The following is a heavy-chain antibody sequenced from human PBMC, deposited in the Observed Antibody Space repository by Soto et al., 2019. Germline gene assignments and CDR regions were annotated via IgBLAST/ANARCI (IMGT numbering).Heavy chain of an antibody. CDR2: IYHTGTT. CDR3: ARVMAAMQNWLDP. J-gene: IGHJ5*02. Sequence: SETLSLTCSVSGGSISSIDYFWSWIRQPPGKGLEWIGFIYHTGTTYYNPSLRSRVTISIDTSKSQFSMKLNSVTAADTAVYYCARVMAAMQNWLDPWGQGTMVTVYS. CDR1: GGSISSIDYF. V-gene: IGHV4-30-4*01. D-gene: IGHD2-2*01.